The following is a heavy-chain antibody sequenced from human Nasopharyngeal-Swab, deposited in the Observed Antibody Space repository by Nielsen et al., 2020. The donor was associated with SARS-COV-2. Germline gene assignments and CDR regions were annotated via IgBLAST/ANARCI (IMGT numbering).Heavy chain of an antibody. V-gene: IGHV4-39*01. J-gene: IGHJ5*02. D-gene: IGHD6-19*01. Sequence: WIRQPAGKGLEWIGGIYYSGSTYYNPSLKSRVTISVDTSKNQFSLKLLSVTAADTAVYYCAADSTQRLVLKRTSFDPWGQGTLVTVSS. CDR2: IYYSGST. CDR3: AADSTQRLVLKRTSFDP.